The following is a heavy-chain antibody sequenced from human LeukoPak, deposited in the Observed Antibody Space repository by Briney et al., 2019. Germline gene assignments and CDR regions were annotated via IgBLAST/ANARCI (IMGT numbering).Heavy chain of an antibody. D-gene: IGHD6-13*01. CDR3: ATGYSSSWLDGYYYYGMDV. CDR1: GWSFSGYY. J-gene: IGHJ6*04. Sequence: SETLSLTCAVYGWSFSGYYWTWIRQPPGKGLEWIGEINHSGSTNYNPSLKSRVTISVDTSKNQFSLKLSSVTAADTAVYYCATGYSSSWLDGYYYYGMDVWGKGTTVTVSS. V-gene: IGHV4-34*01. CDR2: INHSGST.